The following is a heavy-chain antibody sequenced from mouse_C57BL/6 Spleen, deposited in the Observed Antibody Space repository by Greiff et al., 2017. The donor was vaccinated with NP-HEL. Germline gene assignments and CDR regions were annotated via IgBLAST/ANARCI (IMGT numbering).Heavy chain of an antibody. CDR2: IFPGSGST. CDR1: GYTFTDYY. J-gene: IGHJ1*03. V-gene: IGHV1-75*01. Sequence: QVQLQQSGPELVKPGASVKISCKASGYTFTDYYINWVKQRPGQGLEWIGWIFPGSGSTYYNEKFKGKATLTVDKSSSTAYMLLSSLTSEDSAVYFCARRDYYGSSPWYFDVWGTGTTVTVSS. CDR3: ARRDYYGSSPWYFDV. D-gene: IGHD1-1*01.